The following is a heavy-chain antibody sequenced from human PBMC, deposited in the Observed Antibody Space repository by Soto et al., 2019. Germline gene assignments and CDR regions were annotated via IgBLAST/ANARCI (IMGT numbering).Heavy chain of an antibody. CDR3: VKGSDSSGWYDY. CDR1: GFTFSKSG. V-gene: IGHV3-64D*08. Sequence: GGSLRLSCSASGFTFSKSGMHWVRQAPGKGLEYVSAISPNGGSTYYADSVKGKFTISRDNSKNTLYLRMSSLTFEDAAVYYCVKGSDSSGWYDYWGQGTLVTVSS. CDR2: ISPNGGST. J-gene: IGHJ4*02. D-gene: IGHD6-13*01.